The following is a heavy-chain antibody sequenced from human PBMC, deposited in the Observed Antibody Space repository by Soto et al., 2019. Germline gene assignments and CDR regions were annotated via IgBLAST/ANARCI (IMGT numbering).Heavy chain of an antibody. CDR3: ARDFPVTPGYYYYGMDA. CDR1: GFTFSSYS. CDR2: ISSSSSTI. Sequence: LRLSCAASGFTFSSYSMNWVRQAPGKGLEWVSYISSSSSTIYYADSVKGRFTISRDNAKNSLYLQMNSLGDEDTAVYYCARDFPVTPGYYYYGMDAWGQGTTVTVSS. V-gene: IGHV3-48*02. J-gene: IGHJ6*02. D-gene: IGHD4-4*01.